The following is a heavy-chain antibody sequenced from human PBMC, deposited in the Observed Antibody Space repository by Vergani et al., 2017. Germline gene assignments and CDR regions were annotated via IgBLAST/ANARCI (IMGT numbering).Heavy chain of an antibody. J-gene: IGHJ4*02. V-gene: IGHV4-39*01. CDR3: ARFLTIPLSTFDY. D-gene: IGHD3-3*01. Sequence: QLQLQESGPGLVKPSETLSLTCTVSGGSISRSSYYWGWIRQPPGKGLEWIGSIYYSGSTYYNPSLKSRVTISVDTSKNQFSLKLSSVTAADTAVYYCARFLTIPLSTFDYWGQGTLVTVSS. CDR2: IYYSGST. CDR1: GGSISRSSYY.